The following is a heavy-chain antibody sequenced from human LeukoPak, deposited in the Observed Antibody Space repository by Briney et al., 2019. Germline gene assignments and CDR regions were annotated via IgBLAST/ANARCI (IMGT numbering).Heavy chain of an antibody. V-gene: IGHV3-30*02. CDR1: GFTFSGHA. CDR3: ARDLMWGFDY. Sequence: GGSLRLSCVASGFTFSGHAMHWVRQTPGVGLEWLAIIGDDGRDQHYTDSVKGRLTISRDNSKNTLFLQLNSLTPEDTALYLCARDLMWGFDYLGQGTLVTVSS. CDR2: IGDDGRDQ. J-gene: IGHJ4*02. D-gene: IGHD7-27*01.